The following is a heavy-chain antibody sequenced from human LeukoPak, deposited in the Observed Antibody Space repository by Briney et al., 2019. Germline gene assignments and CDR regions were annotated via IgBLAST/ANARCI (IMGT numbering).Heavy chain of an antibody. Sequence: SETLSLTCAVYGGSFSGYYWSRIRQPPGKGLEWIGEINHSGSTNYDPSLKSRVTISVDTSKNQFSLKLSSVTAADTAVYYCARHKVRGYSSSWYWFDPWGQGALVTVSS. J-gene: IGHJ5*02. V-gene: IGHV4-34*01. CDR1: GGSFSGYY. CDR3: ARHKVRGYSSSWYWFDP. CDR2: INHSGST. D-gene: IGHD6-13*01.